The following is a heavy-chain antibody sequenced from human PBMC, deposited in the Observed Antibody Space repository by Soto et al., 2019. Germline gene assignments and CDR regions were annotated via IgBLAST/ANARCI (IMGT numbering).Heavy chain of an antibody. V-gene: IGHV4-30-4*01. Sequence: QIQLHESGPGLVKPSQTLSLTCTVSGGSIRSGGYYWSWIRQTPERGLEWRGYVHYSGNTFYNPSLKSRATISLDTSRNQFSLNLSSVTAADSAVYYCAREIMAADHFDYWGQGALVTVSS. CDR1: GGSIRSGGYY. J-gene: IGHJ4*02. CDR3: AREIMAADHFDY. CDR2: VHYSGNT. D-gene: IGHD6-13*01.